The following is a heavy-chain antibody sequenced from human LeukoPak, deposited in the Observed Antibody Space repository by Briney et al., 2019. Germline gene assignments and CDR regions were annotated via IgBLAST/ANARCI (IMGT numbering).Heavy chain of an antibody. CDR2: IIPIFGTA. CDR1: GGTFSSYA. CDR3: ARGLIQLERPIGCSWLDY. D-gene: IGHD1-1*01. V-gene: IGHV1-69*05. J-gene: IGHJ4*02. Sequence: ASVKVSCKASGGTFSSYAISWVRQAPGQGLEWMGGIIPIFGTANYAQKFQGRVTITTDESTSTAYMELSSLRSEDTAVYYCARGLIQLERPIGCSWLDYWGQGTLVTVSS.